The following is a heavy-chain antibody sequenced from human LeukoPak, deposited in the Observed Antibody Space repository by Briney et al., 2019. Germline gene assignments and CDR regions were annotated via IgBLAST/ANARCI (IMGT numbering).Heavy chain of an antibody. J-gene: IGHJ5*02. CDR1: GFTVSRNY. D-gene: IGHD3-10*01. Sequence: GGSLRLSCTASGFTVSRNYMRWVRQAPGKGLEWVSAISGSGDSTYYADSVKGRFTISRDNYKNTLYLQMNSLRAEDTAVYYCASHYGSGSWNWLDPWGQGTLVTVSS. CDR3: ASHYGSGSWNWLDP. V-gene: IGHV3-23*01. CDR2: ISGSGDST.